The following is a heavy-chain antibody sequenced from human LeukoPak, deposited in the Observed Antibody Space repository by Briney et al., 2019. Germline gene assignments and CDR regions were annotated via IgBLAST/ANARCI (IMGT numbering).Heavy chain of an antibody. D-gene: IGHD4-23*01. J-gene: IGHJ4*02. V-gene: IGHV1-18*01. CDR3: GRDLADYGCNSVNY. CDR2: ISAYNGNT. Sequence: ASVKVSCTASGYTSTSYSISWVRQAPGQGLEWVGWISAYNGNTNYAQKLQGRFTMTTDTSTTTPYMDLVSLRSDDTAVYYCGRDLADYGCNSVNYWGQGTMVTVSS. CDR1: GYTSTSYS.